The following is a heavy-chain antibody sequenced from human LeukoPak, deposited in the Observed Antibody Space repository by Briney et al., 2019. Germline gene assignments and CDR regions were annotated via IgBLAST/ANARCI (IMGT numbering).Heavy chain of an antibody. V-gene: IGHV3-30*02. D-gene: IGHD5-18*01. CDR1: GFTFSSYG. J-gene: IGHJ6*02. CDR2: IRYDGSNK. CDR3: AKDRGYSYGYYYYGMDV. Sequence: GGSLRLSCAASGFTFSSYGMHWVRQAPGKGLEWVAFIRYDGSNKYYADSVKGRFTISRDNSKNTLYLQMNSLRAEDTAVYYCAKDRGYSYGYYYYGMDVWGQGTTVTVSS.